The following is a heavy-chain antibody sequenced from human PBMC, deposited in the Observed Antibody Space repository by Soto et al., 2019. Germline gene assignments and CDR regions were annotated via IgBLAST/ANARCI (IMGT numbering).Heavy chain of an antibody. V-gene: IGHV1-18*01. Sequence: QVQLVQSGAEVKKRGASVKVSCKASGYMFNSYGMSWLRQAPGQGLEWIGWISGYNGKTDLAQKLQGRGTMTTEDPTRTVYMELTSFRFDYTALYYCARDETYTAGWYFEHWVQGTLVTVPS. J-gene: IGHJ4*02. CDR3: ARDETYTAGWYFEH. CDR1: GYMFNSYG. CDR2: ISGYNGKT. D-gene: IGHD6-19*01.